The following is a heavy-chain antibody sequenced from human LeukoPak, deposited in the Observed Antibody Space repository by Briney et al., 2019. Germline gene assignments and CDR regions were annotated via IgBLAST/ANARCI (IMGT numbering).Heavy chain of an antibody. J-gene: IGHJ3*02. CDR2: IYYSGST. D-gene: IGHD1-26*01. Sequence: SSETLSLTCTVSGGSISSYYWSWIRQPPGKGLEWIGYIYYSGSTNYNPSLKSRVTISVDTSKNQFSLKLSSVTAADTAVYYCARVYYPRAFDIWGQGTMVTASS. CDR3: ARVYYPRAFDI. V-gene: IGHV4-59*01. CDR1: GGSISSYY.